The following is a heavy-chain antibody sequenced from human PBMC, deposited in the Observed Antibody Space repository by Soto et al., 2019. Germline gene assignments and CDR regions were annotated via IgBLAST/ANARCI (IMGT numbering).Heavy chain of an antibody. CDR1: GFTVSRTY. V-gene: IGHV3-53*01. CDR3: ARDSRYVGDNYGLDH. D-gene: IGHD3-16*01. J-gene: IGHJ4*02. Sequence: LRLSCAASGFTVSRTYMTWVRQAPGKGLEWVSVIYSAGNTYYADSVKGRFTISRDNSRNTVYLQMNSLRAEDTAIYYCARDSRYVGDNYGLDHWGQGSLVTVS. CDR2: IYSAGNT.